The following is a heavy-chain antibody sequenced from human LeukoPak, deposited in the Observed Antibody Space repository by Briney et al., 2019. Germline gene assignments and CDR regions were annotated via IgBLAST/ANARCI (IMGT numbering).Heavy chain of an antibody. V-gene: IGHV3-30*04. D-gene: IGHD4-17*01. CDR1: GFTFSSYA. CDR3: ARYGDYRYYFDY. CDR2: ISYDGSNK. Sequence: PGGSLRLSCAAPGFTFSSYAMHWVRQAPGKGLEWVAVISYDGSNKYYADSVKGRFTISRDNSKNTLYLQMNSLRAEDTAVYYCARYGDYRYYFDYWGQGTLVTVSS. J-gene: IGHJ4*02.